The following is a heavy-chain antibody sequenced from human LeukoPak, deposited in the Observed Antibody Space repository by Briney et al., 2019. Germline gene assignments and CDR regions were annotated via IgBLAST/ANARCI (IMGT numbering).Heavy chain of an antibody. CDR3: ATPQYSSSWYYFDY. V-gene: IGHV1-69*04. CDR1: GGTFSSYA. Sequence: SVKVSCKASGGTFSSYAISWVRQAPGQGLEWMGRIIPILGIANYAQKFQGRVTITADKSTSTAYMELSSLRSEDTAVYYCATPQYSSSWYYFDYWGQGTLVTVSS. J-gene: IGHJ4*02. D-gene: IGHD6-13*01. CDR2: IIPILGIA.